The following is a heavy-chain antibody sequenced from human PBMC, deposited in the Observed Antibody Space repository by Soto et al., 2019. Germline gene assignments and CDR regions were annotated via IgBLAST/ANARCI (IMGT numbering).Heavy chain of an antibody. J-gene: IGHJ3*02. CDR1: SGSIGTYF. CDR3: ARGRGGTYDDFDI. Sequence: SENLSLTCTVSSGSIGTYFWSWIRQPPGKGLEWIGYIYYSGTTNYNPSLKSRVTIFLDTSKNQFSLRLSSVTAADTAVYYCARGRGGTYDDFDIWGQGTLVTVSS. CDR2: IYYSGTT. D-gene: IGHD1-26*01. V-gene: IGHV4-59*01.